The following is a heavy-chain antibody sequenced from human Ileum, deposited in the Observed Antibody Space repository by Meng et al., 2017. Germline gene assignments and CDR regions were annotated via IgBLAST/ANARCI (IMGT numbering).Heavy chain of an antibody. J-gene: IGHJ4*02. CDR2: IYYSGST. V-gene: IGHV4-39*07. CDR3: ARARRSGSYSFDY. CDR1: GGSISSSSYY. Sequence: SETLSLTCTVPGGSISSSSYYWGWIRQPPGKGLEWIGSIYYSGSTYYNPSLKSRVTISVDTSKNQFSLKLSSVTAADTAVYYCARARRSGSYSFDYWGQGTLVTVSS. D-gene: IGHD1-26*01.